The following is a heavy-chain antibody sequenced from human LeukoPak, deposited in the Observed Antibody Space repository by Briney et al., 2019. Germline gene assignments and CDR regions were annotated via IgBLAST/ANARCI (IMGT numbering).Heavy chain of an antibody. CDR1: GFTFSSYG. J-gene: IGHJ4*02. CDR2: IWYDGSNK. CDR3: AGDGSSGWYWVDY. Sequence: QPGRSLRLSCAASGFTFSSYGMHWVRQAPGKGLEWVAVIWYDGSNKYYADSVKGRFTISRDNSKNTLYLQMNSLRAEDTAVYYCAGDGSSGWYWVDYRGQGTLVTVSS. D-gene: IGHD6-19*01. V-gene: IGHV3-33*01.